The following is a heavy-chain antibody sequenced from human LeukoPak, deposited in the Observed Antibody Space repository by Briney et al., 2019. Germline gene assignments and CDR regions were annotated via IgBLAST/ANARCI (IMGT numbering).Heavy chain of an antibody. D-gene: IGHD2-2*02. CDR3: ARGFPVPAVKPNWFDP. CDR1: GGSISSYY. Sequence: PSETLSLTCTVSGGSISSYYWSWIRQPPGKGLEWIGYIYYSGSTYYNPSLKSRVTISVDTSKNQFSLKLSSVTAADTAVYYCARGFPVPAVKPNWFDPWGQGTLVTVSS. J-gene: IGHJ5*02. V-gene: IGHV4-59*06. CDR2: IYYSGST.